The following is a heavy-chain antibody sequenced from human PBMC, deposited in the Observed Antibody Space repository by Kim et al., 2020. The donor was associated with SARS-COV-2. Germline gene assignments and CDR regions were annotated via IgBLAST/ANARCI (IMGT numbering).Heavy chain of an antibody. V-gene: IGHV4-34*10. CDR3: ASFSRYDFFDY. Sequence: TTYPPSLKSRITMPVATSKNQFSLKLSSVTAADTAVYYCASFSRYDFFDYWGQGTLVTVSS. CDR2: T. J-gene: IGHJ4*02. D-gene: IGHD3-3*01.